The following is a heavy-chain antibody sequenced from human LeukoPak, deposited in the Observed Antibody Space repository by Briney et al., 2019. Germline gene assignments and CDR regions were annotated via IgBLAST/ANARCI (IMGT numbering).Heavy chain of an antibody. J-gene: IGHJ2*01. Sequence: SETLSLTCAVYGESFSGYYWSWIRQPPGKGLEWIGEINHSGSTNYNPSLKSRVTISVDTSKNQFSLKLSSVTAADTAVYYCARVREWHFDLWGRGTLVTVSS. CDR2: INHSGST. V-gene: IGHV4-34*01. CDR1: GESFSGYY. CDR3: ARVREWHFDL. D-gene: IGHD3-10*01.